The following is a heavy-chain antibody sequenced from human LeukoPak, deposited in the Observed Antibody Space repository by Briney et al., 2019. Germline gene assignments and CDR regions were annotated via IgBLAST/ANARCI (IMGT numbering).Heavy chain of an antibody. CDR1: GFTFSSYG. Sequence: GGSLRLSCAASGFTFSSYGMHWVRQTPGKGLEWVAVIAYDGSRAFYADSVKGRFTISRDNSKNTMSVQMEDLRAEDTAVYYCTRYNNDHFDYWGQGTLVTVSS. V-gene: IGHV3-33*01. D-gene: IGHD1-14*01. CDR2: IAYDGSRA. CDR3: TRYNNDHFDY. J-gene: IGHJ4*02.